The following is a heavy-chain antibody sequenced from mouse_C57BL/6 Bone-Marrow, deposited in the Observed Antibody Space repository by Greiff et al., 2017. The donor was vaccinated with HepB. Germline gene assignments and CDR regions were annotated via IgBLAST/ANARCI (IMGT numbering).Heavy chain of an antibody. Sequence: DVKLVESGAELVRPGASVKLSCTASGFNIKDDYMHWVKQRPEQGLEWIGWIDPENGDTEYASKFQGKATITADTSSNTAYLQLSSLTSEDTAVYYCTSYYYGSSYFDYWGQGTTLTVSS. CDR1: GFNIKDDY. J-gene: IGHJ2*01. CDR3: TSYYYGSSYFDY. D-gene: IGHD1-1*01. V-gene: IGHV14-4*01. CDR2: IDPENGDT.